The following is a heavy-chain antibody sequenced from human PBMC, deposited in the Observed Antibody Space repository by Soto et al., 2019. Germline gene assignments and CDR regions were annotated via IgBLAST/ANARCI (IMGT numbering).Heavy chain of an antibody. CDR2: LSYDGSNK. Sequence: VGSLRLSCAASGFTFSSYAIHWVRQAPGKGLEWVAVLSYDGSNKYYADSVKGRFTISRDNSKNTMYLQMNSLRVEDTAVYYCARENSGSGWYGTGDYWGQGTLVTVSS. J-gene: IGHJ4*02. CDR1: GFTFSSYA. D-gene: IGHD6-19*01. CDR3: ARENSGSGWYGTGDY. V-gene: IGHV3-30*01.